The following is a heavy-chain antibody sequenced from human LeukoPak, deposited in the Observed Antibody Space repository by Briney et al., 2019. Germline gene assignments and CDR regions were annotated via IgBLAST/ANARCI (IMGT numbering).Heavy chain of an antibody. CDR1: GFTFSSYG. J-gene: IGHJ4*02. D-gene: IGHD2-21*02. V-gene: IGHV3-30*18. CDR3: AKDPAYCGGDCYSSIFDY. CDR2: ISYDGSNK. Sequence: GGSLRLSCAASGFTFSSYGMHWVRQAPGKELEWVAVISYDGSNKYYADSVKGRFTISRDNSKNTLYLQMNSLRAEDTAVYYCAKDPAYCGGDCYSSIFDYWGQGTLVTVSS.